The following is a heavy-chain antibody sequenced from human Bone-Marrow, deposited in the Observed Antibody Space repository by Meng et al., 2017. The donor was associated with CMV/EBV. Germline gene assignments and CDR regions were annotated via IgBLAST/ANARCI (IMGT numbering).Heavy chain of an antibody. V-gene: IGHV3-23*01. CDR1: GFTFSSYS. CDR2: ISGSGGST. J-gene: IGHJ4*02. CDR3: AKAPKYRY. D-gene: IGHD3-16*02. Sequence: GESLKISCAASGFTFSSYSMNWVRQAPGKGLEWVSAISGSGGSTYYADSVKGRFTISRDNSKNTLYLQMNSLRAEDTAVYYCAKAPKYRYWGQGTLVTVSS.